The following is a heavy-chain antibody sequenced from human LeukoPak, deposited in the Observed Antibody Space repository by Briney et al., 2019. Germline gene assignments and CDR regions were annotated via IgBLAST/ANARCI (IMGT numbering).Heavy chain of an antibody. CDR2: IKQDGSEK. Sequence: GGSLRLSCAASGFTFSNYWMTWVRQAPVKGLEWVANIKQDGSEKYYVDSVKGRFTISRDNAKNLLYLQMNSLRAEDTAVYYCARDEGAYTYGGQGTLVTVSS. D-gene: IGHD5-18*01. CDR1: GFTFSNYW. V-gene: IGHV3-7*01. CDR3: ARDEGAYTY. J-gene: IGHJ4*02.